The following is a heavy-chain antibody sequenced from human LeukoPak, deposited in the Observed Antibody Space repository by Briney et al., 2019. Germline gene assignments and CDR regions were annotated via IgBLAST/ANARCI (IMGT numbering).Heavy chain of an antibody. Sequence: GASVKVSCKASGYSFTNYALAWVRQAPGQGLEWVGWISACNGGTAYAQKLQDRVTLTTDTATRTVYIELRSLTSDDTAKYYCARASRMVRGAFDVWGQGTMVTVSS. CDR1: GYSFTNYA. J-gene: IGHJ3*01. V-gene: IGHV1-18*01. D-gene: IGHD3-10*01. CDR2: ISACNGGT. CDR3: ARASRMVRGAFDV.